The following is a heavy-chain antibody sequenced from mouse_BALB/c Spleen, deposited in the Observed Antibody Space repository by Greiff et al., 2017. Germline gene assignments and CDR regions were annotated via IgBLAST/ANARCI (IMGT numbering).Heavy chain of an antibody. CDR3: AREGMITPPYAMDY. J-gene: IGHJ4*01. Sequence: VKVVESGPGLVAPSQSLSITCTVSGFSLSRYSVHWVRQPPGKGLEWLGVIWAGGSTNYNSALMSRLSISKDNSKSQVFLKMNSLQTDDTAMYYCAREGMITPPYAMDYWGQGTSVTVSS. CDR2: IWAGGST. D-gene: IGHD2-4*01. V-gene: IGHV2-9*02. CDR1: GFSLSRYS.